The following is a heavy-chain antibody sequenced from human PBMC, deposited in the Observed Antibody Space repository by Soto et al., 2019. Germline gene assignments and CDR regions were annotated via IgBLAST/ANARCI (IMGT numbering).Heavy chain of an antibody. Sequence: WWSLRLSCSASVFTCSRYSMNWFRQAPGKGLEWVSSISSSSSYIYYADSVKGRFTISRDNAKNSLYLQMNSLRAEDTAVYYCARDCSSTSCHPYYGMDVWGQGTTVTVSS. V-gene: IGHV3-21*01. CDR3: ARDCSSTSCHPYYGMDV. D-gene: IGHD2-2*01. CDR1: VFTCSRYS. J-gene: IGHJ6*02. CDR2: ISSSSSYI.